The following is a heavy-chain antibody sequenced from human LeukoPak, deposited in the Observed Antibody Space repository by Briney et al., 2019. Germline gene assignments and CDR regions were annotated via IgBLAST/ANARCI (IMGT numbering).Heavy chain of an antibody. J-gene: IGHJ5*02. CDR1: GGSISSYY. Sequence: PSETLSLTCTVSGGSISSYYWSWIRQPPGKGLEWIGYIYYSGSTNYNPSLKSRVTISVDTSKNQFSLKLSSVTAADTAVYYCARELGCSYGFYWFDPWGQGTLVTVSS. CDR3: ARELGCSYGFYWFDP. D-gene: IGHD5-18*01. V-gene: IGHV4-59*01. CDR2: IYYSGST.